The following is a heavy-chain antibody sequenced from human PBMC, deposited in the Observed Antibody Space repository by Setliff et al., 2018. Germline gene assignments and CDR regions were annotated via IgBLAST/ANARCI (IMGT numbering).Heavy chain of an antibody. D-gene: IGHD3-10*01. J-gene: IGHJ5*02. V-gene: IGHV4-61*02. CDR3: ARSGDYGSGRLSP. CDR2: IHASGST. Sequence: LSLTCTVSGGSISSGDHYWSWIRQPAGKGLEWIGRIHASGSTNYNPSLKSRVTISVDTSKNQFSLKLTSVTAADTAVYYCARSGDYGSGRLSPWGQRTLVTVSS. CDR1: GGSISSGDHY.